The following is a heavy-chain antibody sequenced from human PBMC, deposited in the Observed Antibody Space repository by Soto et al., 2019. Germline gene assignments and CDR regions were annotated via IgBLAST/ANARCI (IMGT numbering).Heavy chain of an antibody. CDR2: INHSGST. J-gene: IGHJ4*02. V-gene: IGHV4-34*01. CDR3: ARGRNLPKLAPDY. CDR1: GGSFSGYY. D-gene: IGHD1-7*01. Sequence: SETLSLTCAVYGGSFSGYYWSWIRQPPGKGLEWIGEINHSGSTNYNPSLKSRVTISVDTSKNQFSLKLSSVTAADTAVYYCARGRNLPKLAPDYWGQGTLVTVSS.